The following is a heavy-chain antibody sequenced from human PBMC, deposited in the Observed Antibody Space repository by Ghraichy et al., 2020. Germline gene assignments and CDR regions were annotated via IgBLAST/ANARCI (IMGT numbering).Heavy chain of an antibody. D-gene: IGHD3-16*01. CDR2: ISSSSSYI. V-gene: IGHV3-21*01. Sequence: GGSLRLSCAASGFTFSTYTMNWVRQAPGKGLEWVSFISSSSSYIYYADSVKGRFTISRDNAKNSLYLQMNSLRAEDTAVYYCARLMSRAGGPFDYWGQGTLVTVSS. CDR3: ARLMSRAGGPFDY. J-gene: IGHJ4*02. CDR1: GFTFSTYT.